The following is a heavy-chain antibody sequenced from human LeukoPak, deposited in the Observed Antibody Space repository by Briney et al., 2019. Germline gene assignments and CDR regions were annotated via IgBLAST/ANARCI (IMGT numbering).Heavy chain of an antibody. CDR1: GFTFSSHA. Sequence: GGSLRLSCAASGFTFSSHAMSWVRQAPGKGLEWVSTISGSGGSTYYADSVKGRFTISRDNSKNSLYLQMNSLRTEDTAVYFCVKDRGGYVKYKTFESWGQGTLVTVSS. CDR3: VKDRGGYVKYKTFES. CDR2: ISGSGGST. D-gene: IGHD5-12*01. J-gene: IGHJ4*02. V-gene: IGHV3-23*01.